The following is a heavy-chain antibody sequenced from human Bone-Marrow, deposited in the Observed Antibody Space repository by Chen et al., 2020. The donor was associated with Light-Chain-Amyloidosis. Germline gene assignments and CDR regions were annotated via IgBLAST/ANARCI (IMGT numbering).Heavy chain of an antibody. V-gene: IGHV5-51*01. CDR1: GYTFPNYW. CDR3: ARRRDGYNVDY. J-gene: IGHJ4*02. D-gene: IGHD5-12*01. Sequence: EVQLEQSGPEVKKPGESLKISCKGSGYTFPNYWIGWVRQMPGKGLEWMGVIYPDDSDARYSPAFEGQVTISADKSITTAYLQWRSLKASDTAMYYGARRRDGYNVDYWGQGTLVTVSS. CDR2: IYPDDSDA.